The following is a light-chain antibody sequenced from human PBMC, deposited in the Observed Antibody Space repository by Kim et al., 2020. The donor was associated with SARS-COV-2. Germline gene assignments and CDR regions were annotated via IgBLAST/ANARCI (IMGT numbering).Light chain of an antibody. CDR3: SAYALSDNYV. CDR1: IRDIGAYNY. J-gene: IGLJ1*01. V-gene: IGLV2-8*01. CDR2: DVT. Sequence: QSNNISSTGTIRDIGAYNYVSWDQQHPGKAPKLIFYDVTKRPSGVPDRFSGSKSGNTASLTVFGLQAEDEADYYCSAYALSDNYVFGTGTKVTVL.